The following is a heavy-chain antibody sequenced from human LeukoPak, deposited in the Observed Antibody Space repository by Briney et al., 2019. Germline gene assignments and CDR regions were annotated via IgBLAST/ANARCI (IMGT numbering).Heavy chain of an antibody. CDR3: ARDYCSSTSCYVAFDP. V-gene: IGHV1-18*01. CDR1: GYTFTSYG. D-gene: IGHD2-2*01. Sequence: GASVKVSCKASGYTFTSYGISWVRQAPGLGLEWMGWISAYNGNTNYAQKLQGRVTMTTDTSTSTAYMELRSLRSDDTAVYYCARDYCSSTSCYVAFDPWGQGTLVTVSS. CDR2: ISAYNGNT. J-gene: IGHJ5*02.